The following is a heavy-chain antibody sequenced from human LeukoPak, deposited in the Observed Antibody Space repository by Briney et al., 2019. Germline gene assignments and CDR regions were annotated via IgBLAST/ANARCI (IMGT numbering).Heavy chain of an antibody. CDR3: NTYHFDY. J-gene: IGHJ4*02. Sequence: GRSLRRSCAASGFTFSSYGMHWVRQAPGKGLEWVAVISYDGSNKYYADSVKGRFTISRDNSKNTLYLQMNSLRAEDTAVYYCNTYHFDYWGQGTLVTVSS. D-gene: IGHD2-2*01. V-gene: IGHV3-30*03. CDR2: ISYDGSNK. CDR1: GFTFSSYG.